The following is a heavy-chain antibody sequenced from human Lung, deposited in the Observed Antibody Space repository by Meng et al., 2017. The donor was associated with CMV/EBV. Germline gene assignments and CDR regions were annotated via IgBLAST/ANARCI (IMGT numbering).Heavy chain of an antibody. V-gene: IGHV1-18*01. CDR3: ARDRVGEHTFDY. D-gene: IGHD1-26*01. Sequence: ASVKVSCKTSGYTFTGYGISWVRQAPGQGLEWMGWISTYNDDKTYVQKFQNRVTMTTDRYTSTAYMELRNLRSDETAVYYCARDRVGEHTFDYWGQGTMVTVSS. J-gene: IGHJ4*01. CDR1: GYTFTGYG. CDR2: ISTYNDDK.